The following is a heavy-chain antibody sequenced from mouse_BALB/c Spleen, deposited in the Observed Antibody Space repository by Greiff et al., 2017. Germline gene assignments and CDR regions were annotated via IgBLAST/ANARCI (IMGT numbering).Heavy chain of an antibody. V-gene: IGHV5-6-5*01. CDR3: AVTVVPYFDV. Sequence: EVKLVESGGGLVQPGGSRKLSCAASGFTFSSYAMSWVRQTPEKRLEWVASISSGGSTYYPDSVKGRFTISRDNARNILYLQMSSLRSEDTAMYYCAVTVVPYFDVWGAGTTVTVAS. D-gene: IGHD1-1*01. CDR2: ISSGGST. CDR1: GFTFSSYA. J-gene: IGHJ1*01.